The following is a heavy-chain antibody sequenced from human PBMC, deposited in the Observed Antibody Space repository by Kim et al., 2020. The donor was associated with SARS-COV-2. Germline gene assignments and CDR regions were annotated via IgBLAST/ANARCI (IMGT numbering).Heavy chain of an antibody. CDR1: GFTFSSYE. V-gene: IGHV3-48*03. D-gene: IGHD2-21*02. CDR3: ARKGSHIVVVTAQSRGAFDI. J-gene: IGHJ3*02. CDR2: ISSSGSTI. Sequence: GGSLRLSCAASGFTFSSYEMNWVRQAPGKGLEWVSYISSSGSTIYYADSVKGRFTISRDNAKNSLYLQMNSLRAEDTAVYYCARKGSHIVVVTAQSRGAFDIWGQGTMVTVSS.